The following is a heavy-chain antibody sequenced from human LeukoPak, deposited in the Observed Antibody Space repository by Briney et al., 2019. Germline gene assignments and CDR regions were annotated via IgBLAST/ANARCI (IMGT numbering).Heavy chain of an antibody. D-gene: IGHD2-2*01. Sequence: SETLSLTCAVYGGSFSGYYWSWIRQPPGKGLEWIGEINHSGSTNYNPSLKSRVTISVDTSKNQFSLKLSSVTAADTAVYYCARVAHVVPAAMGYGMDVWGQGTTVIVSS. CDR2: INHSGST. CDR1: GGSFSGYY. J-gene: IGHJ6*02. V-gene: IGHV4-34*01. CDR3: ARVAHVVPAAMGYGMDV.